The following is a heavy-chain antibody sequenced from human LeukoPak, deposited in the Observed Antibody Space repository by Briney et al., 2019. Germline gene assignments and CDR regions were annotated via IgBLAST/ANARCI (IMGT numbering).Heavy chain of an antibody. CDR2: MNPNSGNT. D-gene: IGHD6-13*01. Sequence: ASVKVSCKASGYTFTSYDINWVRQATGQGLEWMGWMNPNSGNTGYAQKFQGRVTMTRNTSISTAYMELSSLRSEDTAVYYCAISGYSSNDAFDIWGQGTMVTVSS. CDR1: GYTFTSYD. V-gene: IGHV1-8*01. CDR3: AISGYSSNDAFDI. J-gene: IGHJ3*02.